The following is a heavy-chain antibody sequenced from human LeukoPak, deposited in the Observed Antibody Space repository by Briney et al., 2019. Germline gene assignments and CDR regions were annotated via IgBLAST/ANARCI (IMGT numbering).Heavy chain of an antibody. CDR3: ARATVVVTAIIDY. J-gene: IGHJ4*02. Sequence: GGSLRLSCAASGFTFSSYWMSWVRQVPGQGLERVSNIKQDGSEKHYVDSVKGRFTISRDNAKNSLYLQVNSLRAEDTAVYYCARATVVVTAIIDYWGQGTLVTVSS. V-gene: IGHV3-7*01. CDR1: GFTFSSYW. D-gene: IGHD2-21*02. CDR2: IKQDGSEK.